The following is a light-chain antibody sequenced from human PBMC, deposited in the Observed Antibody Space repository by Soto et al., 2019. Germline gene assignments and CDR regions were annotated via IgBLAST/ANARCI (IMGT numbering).Light chain of an antibody. CDR2: DAT. Sequence: EIVLTQSPATLSLSPGERATLSCSASQSVSSYLAWYQKKPGQAPRLVIYDATNRATGIPDRFSGSGSGTDFTLTISRLEPEDFAVYHCQQYGSSGTFGQGTKVDIK. V-gene: IGKV3-20*01. CDR3: QQYGSSGT. J-gene: IGKJ1*01. CDR1: QSVSSY.